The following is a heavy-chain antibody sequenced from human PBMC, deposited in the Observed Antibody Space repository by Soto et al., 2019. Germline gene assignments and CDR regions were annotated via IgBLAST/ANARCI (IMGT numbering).Heavy chain of an antibody. CDR2: IVVGSGNT. J-gene: IGHJ5*02. V-gene: IGHV1-58*01. CDR1: GFTFTSSA. Sequence: GASVKVSCKASGFTFTSSAVQWVRQARGQRLEWIGWIVVGSGNTNYAQKFQERVTITRDMSTSTAYMGLSSLRSEDTAVYYCAAERGSGWLPFDPWGQGTLVTVSS. D-gene: IGHD6-19*01. CDR3: AAERGSGWLPFDP.